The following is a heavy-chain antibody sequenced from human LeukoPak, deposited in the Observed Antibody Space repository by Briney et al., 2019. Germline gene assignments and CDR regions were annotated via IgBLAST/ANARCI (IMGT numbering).Heavy chain of an antibody. CDR3: ASSGWHYYFDY. CDR2: ISSSGSTI. Sequence: GGSLRLSCAASGFTFSDYYMSWIRQAPGKGLEWVSYISSSGSTIYYAESVKGRFTISRDNAKNSLYLQMNSLRAEDTAVYYCASSGWHYYFDYWGQGTLVTVSS. CDR1: GFTFSDYY. D-gene: IGHD6-19*01. J-gene: IGHJ4*02. V-gene: IGHV3-11*01.